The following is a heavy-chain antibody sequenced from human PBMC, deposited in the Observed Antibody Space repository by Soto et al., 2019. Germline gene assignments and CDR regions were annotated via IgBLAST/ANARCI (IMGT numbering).Heavy chain of an antibody. CDR1: GFTFSSYG. Sequence: GGSLRLSCAASGFTFSSYGMHWVRQAPGKGLEWVAVIWYDGSNKYYADSVKGRFTISRDNSKNTLYLQMNSLRAEDTAVYYCAREGAYSNEGRLAYWGQGTPVTVS. J-gene: IGHJ4*02. CDR3: AREGAYSNEGRLAY. V-gene: IGHV3-33*01. D-gene: IGHD4-4*01. CDR2: IWYDGSNK.